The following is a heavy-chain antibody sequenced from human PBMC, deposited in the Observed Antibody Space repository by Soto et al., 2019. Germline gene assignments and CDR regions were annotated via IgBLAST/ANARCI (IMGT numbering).Heavy chain of an antibody. CDR3: ARDPSPSHLPHYYYYGMDV. CDR1: GGSISSGGYY. Sequence: QVQLQESGPGLVKPSQTLSLTCTVSGGSISSGGYYWSWIRQHPGKGLEWIGYIYYSGSTYYNPSLKSRVAISVDTSKNQSSWKRSSVTAADTAVYYCARDPSPSHLPHYYYYGMDVWGQGTTVTVSS. J-gene: IGHJ6*02. V-gene: IGHV4-31*03. CDR2: IYYSGST.